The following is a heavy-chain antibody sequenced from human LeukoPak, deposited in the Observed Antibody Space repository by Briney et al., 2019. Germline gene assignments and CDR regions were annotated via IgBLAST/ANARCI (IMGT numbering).Heavy chain of an antibody. V-gene: IGHV4-59*12. CDR1: GGSISSYY. J-gene: IGHJ5*02. CDR3: ARGGAYYDDNWFDP. CDR2: IYYSGST. Sequence: SETLSLTCTVSGGSISSYYWSWIRQPPGKGLEWIGYIYYSGSTNYNPSFKSRVTISVDTSKNQFSLKLSSVTAADTAVYYCARGGAYYDDNWFDPWGQGTLVTVSS. D-gene: IGHD3-3*01.